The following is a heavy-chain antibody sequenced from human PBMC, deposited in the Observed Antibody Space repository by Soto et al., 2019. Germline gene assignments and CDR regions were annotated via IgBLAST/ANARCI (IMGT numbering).Heavy chain of an antibody. CDR2: IYYSGST. Sequence: SETLSLTCTVSGGSISSGGYYWSWIRQHPGKGLEWIGYIYYSGSTYYNPSLKSRVTISVDTSKNQFSLKLSSVTAADTAVYYCARDEGVAARPGNNWFDPWGQGTLVTVSS. CDR3: ARDEGVAARPGNNWFDP. CDR1: GGSISSGGYY. J-gene: IGHJ5*02. D-gene: IGHD6-6*01. V-gene: IGHV4-31*03.